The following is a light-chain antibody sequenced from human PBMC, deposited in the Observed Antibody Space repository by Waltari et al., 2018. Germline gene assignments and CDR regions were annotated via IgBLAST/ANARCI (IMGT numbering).Light chain of an antibody. CDR1: QSLLHSNGYNY. V-gene: IGKV2-28*01. Sequence: DIVMTQSPLSLPVTPGEPASISCRSSQSLLHSNGYNYLDWYLQKPGQSPQLLIYLGSNRASGVPYRFSGSGSGTDFTLKSSRVEAEDVGVYYCMQSLQALWTFGQGTKVEIK. CDR2: LGS. CDR3: MQSLQALWT. J-gene: IGKJ1*01.